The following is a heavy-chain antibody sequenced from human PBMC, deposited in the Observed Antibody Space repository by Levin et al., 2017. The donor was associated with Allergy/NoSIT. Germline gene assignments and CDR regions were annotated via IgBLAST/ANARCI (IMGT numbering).Heavy chain of an antibody. J-gene: IGHJ4*02. CDR1: GFTFSDYY. D-gene: IGHD6-13*01. V-gene: IGHV3-11*03. CDR3: ARSSHSAAGRDY. CDR2: ISTSSSYT. Sequence: GGSLRLSCAASGFTFSDYYMSWIRQAPGKGLEWVSYISTSSSYTNYADSVKGRFTISRDNAKNSLYLQMNSLRAEDTAVYYCARSSHSAAGRDYWGQGTLVTVSS.